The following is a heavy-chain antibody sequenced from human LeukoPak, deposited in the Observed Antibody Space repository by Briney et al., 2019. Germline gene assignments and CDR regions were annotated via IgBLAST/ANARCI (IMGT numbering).Heavy chain of an antibody. CDR3: ARGLEDADGEFRPG. CDR2: MNPNSGNT. V-gene: IGHV1-8*01. D-gene: IGHD3-10*01. CDR1: GYTFTTYN. J-gene: IGHJ4*02. Sequence: ASVKVSCKASGYTFTTYNINWVRQATGQGLEWMGWMNPNSGNTGYAQKFQGRLTRTRDTSISTAYLELSSLRSEDTAVYYCARGLEDADGEFRPGWGQGTLVTVSS.